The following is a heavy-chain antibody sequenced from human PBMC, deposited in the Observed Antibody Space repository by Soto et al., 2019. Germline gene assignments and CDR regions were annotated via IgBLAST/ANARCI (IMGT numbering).Heavy chain of an antibody. Sequence: QVQLVESGGGLVKPGGSLRLSCAVSGFTFSDYYMTWIRQAPGKGLEWVSYISSSTSHTNYADSVKDRFTISRDNAKNSLFLQMTSLRAEDTAVYYCARGRGAAADYFDFWGQGTLVTVSS. CDR2: ISSSTSHT. D-gene: IGHD6-13*01. V-gene: IGHV3-11*05. CDR1: GFTFSDYY. CDR3: ARGRGAAADYFDF. J-gene: IGHJ4*02.